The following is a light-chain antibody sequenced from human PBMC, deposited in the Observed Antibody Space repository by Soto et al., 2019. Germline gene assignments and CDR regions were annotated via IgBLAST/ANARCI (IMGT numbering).Light chain of an antibody. CDR3: MQALQTPIT. CDR2: LGS. J-gene: IGKJ5*01. Sequence: DIVMTQSPLSLPVTPGEPASISCRSSQSLLHSNGYNYLDWYLQKPGQSPQLLIFLGSNRASGVPDRFSGSGSGTGFTLKISRVEAEDVGVYYCMQALQTPITFGQGTRLEMK. CDR1: QSLLHSNGYNY. V-gene: IGKV2-28*01.